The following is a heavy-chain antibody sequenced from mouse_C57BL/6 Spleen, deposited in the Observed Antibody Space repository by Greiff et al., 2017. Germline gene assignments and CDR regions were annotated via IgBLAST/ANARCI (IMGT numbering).Heavy chain of an antibody. Sequence: EVQLQQSGPELVKPGASVKIPCKASGYTFTDYNMDWVKQSHGKSLEWIGDINPNNGGTIYNQKFKGKATLTVDKSSSTAYMDLRSLTSEDTAVYYCAREYYYGSSYKWYFDVWGTGTTVTVSS. D-gene: IGHD1-1*01. J-gene: IGHJ1*03. CDR2: INPNNGGT. CDR3: AREYYYGSSYKWYFDV. CDR1: GYTFTDYN. V-gene: IGHV1-18*01.